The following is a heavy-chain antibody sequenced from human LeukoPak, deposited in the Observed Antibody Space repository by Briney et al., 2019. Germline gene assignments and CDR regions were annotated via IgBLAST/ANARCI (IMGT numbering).Heavy chain of an antibody. J-gene: IGHJ3*02. Sequence: SETLSLTCTVSGGSISSYYWSWIRQPPGKGLEWIGRIYTSGSTNYNPSLKSRVTMSVDTSKNQFSLKLSSVTAADTAVYYCARAPKYYDILTGYYPNDAFDIWGQGTMVTVSS. CDR2: IYTSGST. CDR1: GGSISSYY. D-gene: IGHD3-9*01. CDR3: ARAPKYYDILTGYYPNDAFDI. V-gene: IGHV4-4*07.